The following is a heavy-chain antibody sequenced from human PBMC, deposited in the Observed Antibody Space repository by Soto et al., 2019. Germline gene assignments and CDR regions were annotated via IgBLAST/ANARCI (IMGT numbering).Heavy chain of an antibody. CDR2: ISWNSGSI. J-gene: IGHJ4*02. D-gene: IGHD6-6*01. Sequence: PGGSLRLSCAASGFTFDDYAMHWVRQAPGKGLEWVSGISWNSGSIGYADSVKGRFTISRDNAKNSLYLQMNSLRAEDTALYYCAKAGHSSSSLTRFDYWGQGTLVTVSS. V-gene: IGHV3-9*01. CDR3: AKAGHSSSSLTRFDY. CDR1: GFTFDDYA.